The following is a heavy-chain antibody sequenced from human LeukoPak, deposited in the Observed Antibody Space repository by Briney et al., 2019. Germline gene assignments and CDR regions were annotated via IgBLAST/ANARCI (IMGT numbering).Heavy chain of an antibody. D-gene: IGHD1/OR15-1a*01. Sequence: ASVKVSCKASGYSFSNYDINWVRQATGQGLEWMGWISAYNGNTNYAQKLQGRVTMTTDTSTSTAYMELRSLRSDDTAVYYCAREMGPGGVAQAGTTFDYWGQGTLVTVSS. CDR1: GYSFSNYD. CDR3: AREMGPGGVAQAGTTFDY. J-gene: IGHJ4*02. CDR2: ISAYNGNT. V-gene: IGHV1-18*01.